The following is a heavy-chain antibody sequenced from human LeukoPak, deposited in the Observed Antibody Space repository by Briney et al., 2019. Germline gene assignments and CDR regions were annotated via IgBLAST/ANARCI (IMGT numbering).Heavy chain of an antibody. CDR3: AKGKGKLGAFQSDFDY. D-gene: IGHD1-26*01. V-gene: IGHV3-30*02. Sequence: GGSLRLSCAASGFTFSSYGMHWVRQAPGKGLEWVTFIRYDGSNKYYVESVKGRFSISRDNSKNTVYLEMNSLRAEDTAIYYCAKGKGKLGAFQSDFDYWGQGTLVTVSS. CDR1: GFTFSSYG. CDR2: IRYDGSNK. J-gene: IGHJ4*02.